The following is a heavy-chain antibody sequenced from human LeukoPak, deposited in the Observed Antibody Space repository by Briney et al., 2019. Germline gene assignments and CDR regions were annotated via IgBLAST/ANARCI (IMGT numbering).Heavy chain of an antibody. CDR1: GDSISGYY. J-gene: IGHJ4*02. CDR3: AREYGDLDY. CDR2: IYSSGSA. Sequence: SETLSLTCTVSGDSISGYYWSWVRQPAGKGLEWIGRIYSSGSANYNPSLKSRVTMSVDTSNNQFSLKLTSVSAADTAVYYCAREYGDLDYWGQGTLATVSS. V-gene: IGHV4-4*07. D-gene: IGHD4-17*01.